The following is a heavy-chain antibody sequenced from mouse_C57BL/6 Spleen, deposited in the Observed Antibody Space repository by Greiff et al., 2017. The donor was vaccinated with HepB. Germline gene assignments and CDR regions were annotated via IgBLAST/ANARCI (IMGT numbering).Heavy chain of an antibody. CDR1: GYTFTSYW. V-gene: IGHV1-55*01. CDR2: IYPGSGST. CDR3: ARSGIYYDSYWYFDV. D-gene: IGHD2-4*01. J-gene: IGHJ1*03. Sequence: QVQLQQPGAELVKPGASVKMSCKASGYTFTSYWITWVKQRPGQGLEWIGDIYPGSGSTNYNEKFKSKATLTVDTSSSTAYMQLSSLTSEDSAVYYCARSGIYYDSYWYFDVWGTGTTVTVSS.